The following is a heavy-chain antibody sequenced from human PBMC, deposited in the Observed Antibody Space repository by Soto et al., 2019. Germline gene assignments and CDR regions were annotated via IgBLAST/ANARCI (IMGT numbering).Heavy chain of an antibody. Sequence: QVQLVQSGAAVKKPGSSVKVSCKASGGTFSSYAISWVRQAPGQGLEWMGGIIPIFGTANYAQKFQGRVTLTADESTSTAYMELSSLRSEDTAVYYCASSGTMIVVANDYWGQGTLVTVSS. CDR1: GGTFSSYA. CDR3: ASSGTMIVVANDY. V-gene: IGHV1-69*12. D-gene: IGHD3-22*01. J-gene: IGHJ4*02. CDR2: IIPIFGTA.